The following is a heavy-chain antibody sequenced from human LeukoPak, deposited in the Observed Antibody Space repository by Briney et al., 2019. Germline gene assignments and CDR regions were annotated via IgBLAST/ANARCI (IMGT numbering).Heavy chain of an antibody. J-gene: IGHJ4*02. Sequence: ASVKVSCKASGHTFTSYAMHWVRQAPGQRLEWMGWINAGNGNTKYSQKFQGRVTITRDTSASTAYMELSSLRSEDTAVYYCARVSDYGDYGYWGQGTLVTVSS. D-gene: IGHD4-17*01. CDR1: GHTFTSYA. CDR3: ARVSDYGDYGY. CDR2: INAGNGNT. V-gene: IGHV1-3*01.